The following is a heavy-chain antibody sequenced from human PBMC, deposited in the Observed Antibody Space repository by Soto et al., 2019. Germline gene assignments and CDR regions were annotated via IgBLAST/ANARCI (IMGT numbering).Heavy chain of an antibody. Sequence: SVKVSCKASGFTFTSSAVQWVRQARGQRLEWIGWIVVGSGNTNYAQKFQERVTITRDMSTSTAYMELSSLRSEDTAVYYCAAALVGYCSSTSCYHPRGYYYGMAVWGQVTNVTVSS. V-gene: IGHV1-58*01. D-gene: IGHD2-2*01. CDR1: GFTFTSSA. CDR2: IVVGSGNT. CDR3: AAALVGYCSSTSCYHPRGYYYGMAV. J-gene: IGHJ6*02.